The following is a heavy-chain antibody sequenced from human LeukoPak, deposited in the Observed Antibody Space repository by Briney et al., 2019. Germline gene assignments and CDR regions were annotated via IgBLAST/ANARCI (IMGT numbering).Heavy chain of an antibody. CDR3: AKTLRESSGREYFDL. V-gene: IGHV3-23*01. J-gene: IGHJ2*01. D-gene: IGHD6-19*01. Sequence: PGGSLRLSCTASAFTFSSYAMSWVRQAPGKGLEWVSAVSGSGGSTYYADPVKGRFTISRDNSKNTLYLQMNSLRAEDTAVYYCAKTLRESSGREYFDLWGRGTLVTVPS. CDR2: VSGSGGST. CDR1: AFTFSSYA.